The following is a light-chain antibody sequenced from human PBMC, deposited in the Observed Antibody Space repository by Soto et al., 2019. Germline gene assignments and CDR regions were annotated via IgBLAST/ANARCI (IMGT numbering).Light chain of an antibody. Sequence: DIRMTQSPSSLSASVGDRVTITCRASQSISSYLNWYQQKPGKAPKLLIYAASSLQSGLPSRFSGSGSGTDFTLTISRLPAEDFATYYCQQSYSTPLFGGGTKVEIK. CDR3: QQSYSTPL. CDR1: QSISSY. J-gene: IGKJ4*01. CDR2: AAS. V-gene: IGKV1-39*01.